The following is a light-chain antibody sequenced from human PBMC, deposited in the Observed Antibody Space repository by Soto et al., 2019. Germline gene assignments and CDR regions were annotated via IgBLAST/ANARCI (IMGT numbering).Light chain of an antibody. CDR1: SSDVGGYDY. Sequence: QSALTQPPSASGSPGQSATISCTGTSSDVGGYDYVSWYQQHPGKVPKLMIYEVNKRPSGVPDRFSGSKSGNTASLTVSGLQTEDEADYYCSSYAVSDSLVFGGGTKLTVL. CDR3: SSYAVSDSLV. V-gene: IGLV2-8*01. J-gene: IGLJ2*01. CDR2: EVN.